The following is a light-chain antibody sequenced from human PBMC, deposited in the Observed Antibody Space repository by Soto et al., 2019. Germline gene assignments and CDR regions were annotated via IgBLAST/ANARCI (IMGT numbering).Light chain of an antibody. Sequence: QSALTQPASVSGSPGQSITISCTGASSDVGLYDFVSWYQQHPGKAPKLLIYEVTYRPSGVSSRFSGSKSGNTASLTISGLQAEYEAAYYCNSYTRFSTYVFGTGTKLTVL. CDR2: EVT. CDR3: NSYTRFSTYV. V-gene: IGLV2-14*01. CDR1: SSDVGLYDF. J-gene: IGLJ1*01.